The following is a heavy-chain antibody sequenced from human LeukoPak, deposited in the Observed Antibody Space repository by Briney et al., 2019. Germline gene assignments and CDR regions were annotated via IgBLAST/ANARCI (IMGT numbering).Heavy chain of an antibody. V-gene: IGHV3-74*01. CDR2: VNSDGSGT. Sequence: PGGSLRLSCVVSGFTFRNYWMHWVRQVPGKGLVWVSRVNSDGSGTIYADSVKGRFTISRDNAKNTLFLQMNSLRAEDTALYYCARESLQYFDSYYGLDVWGQGTTVTVSS. CDR1: GFTFRNYW. CDR3: ARESLQYFDSYYGLDV. D-gene: IGHD3-9*01. J-gene: IGHJ6*02.